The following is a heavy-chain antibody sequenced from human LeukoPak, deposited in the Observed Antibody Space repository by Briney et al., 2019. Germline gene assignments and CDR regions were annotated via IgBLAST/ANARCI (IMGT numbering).Heavy chain of an antibody. CDR1: GDSISRYY. Sequence: SETLSLTCTVSGDSISRYYWTWIRQSAGKGLEWIGLIYTSGITNYNPFLKSRVTMSVDTSKNQLSLKLSSVTAADAAVYYCARKDGDYWGQGMLVTVSS. V-gene: IGHV4-4*07. CDR2: IYTSGIT. J-gene: IGHJ4*02. D-gene: IGHD5-24*01. CDR3: ARKDGDY.